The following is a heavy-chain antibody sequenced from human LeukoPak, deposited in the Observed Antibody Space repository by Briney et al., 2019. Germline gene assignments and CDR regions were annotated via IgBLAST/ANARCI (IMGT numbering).Heavy chain of an antibody. Sequence: PGGSLRLSCAASGFTFSSYAMSWVRQAPGKGLEWVSAISGSGGSTYYADSVKGRFTISRDNSKNTLYLQMNSLRAEDTAVYHCARAPLVLQYRWWFDPWGQGTPVIVSS. CDR2: ISGSGGST. CDR3: ARAPLVLQYRWWFDP. V-gene: IGHV3-23*01. J-gene: IGHJ5*02. CDR1: GFTFSSYA. D-gene: IGHD5-24*01.